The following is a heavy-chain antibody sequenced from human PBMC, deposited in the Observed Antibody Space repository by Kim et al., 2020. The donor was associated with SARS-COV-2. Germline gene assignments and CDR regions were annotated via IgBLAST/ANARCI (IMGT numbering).Heavy chain of an antibody. V-gene: IGHV4-30-4*07. CDR3: ARRGYSYGSGTEFDP. D-gene: IGHD5-18*01. Sequence: PSLKSRSTFSRTTSKNQFSLKLSSVTAADTAVYYCARRGYSYGSGTEFDPWGQGTLVTVSS. J-gene: IGHJ5*02.